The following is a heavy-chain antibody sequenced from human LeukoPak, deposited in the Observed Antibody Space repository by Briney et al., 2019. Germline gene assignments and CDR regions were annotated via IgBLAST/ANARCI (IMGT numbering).Heavy chain of an antibody. CDR2: SIPIFGIA. CDR3: ARVSVRGSDYYDRSGYHY. J-gene: IGHJ4*02. CDR1: GGTSSSYA. V-gene: IGHV1-69*04. Sequence: SVTVSCKSSGGTSSSYAISWVRQAPGQGLEWMGRSIPIFGIANYAQKFQGRVTITADKSTSTDYMELSSLRSEDTAVYYCARVSVRGSDYYDRSGYHYWGQGTLVTVSS. D-gene: IGHD3-22*01.